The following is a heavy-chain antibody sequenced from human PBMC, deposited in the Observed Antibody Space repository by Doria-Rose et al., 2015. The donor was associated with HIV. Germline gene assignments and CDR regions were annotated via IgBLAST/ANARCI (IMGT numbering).Heavy chain of an antibody. D-gene: IGHD6-13*01. CDR2: IFSEDER. V-gene: IGHV2-26*01. CDR3: ARIKSSRWYHKYYFDF. CDR1: GVSLSSPGMG. Sequence: QESGPVLVKPTETLTLTCTVSGVSLSSPGMGVSWIRQPPGKALEWLANIFSEDERSYKTSLKGRLAIARCTSKSQVVLTMTDMDPVDTATYYCARIKSSRWYHKYYFDFWGQGTLVIVSA. J-gene: IGHJ4*02.